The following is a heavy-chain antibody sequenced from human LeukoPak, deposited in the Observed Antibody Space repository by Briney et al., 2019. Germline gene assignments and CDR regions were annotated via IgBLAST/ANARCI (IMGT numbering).Heavy chain of an antibody. D-gene: IGHD2-15*01. V-gene: IGHV3-43D*03. J-gene: IGHJ5*02. CDR1: GFTFDDYA. CDR2: ISWQGGST. CDR3: AKDGVVAALGDNWFDR. Sequence: GGSLRPSCAASGFTFDDYAMHWVRQAPGKGLEWVSLISWQGGSTYYADSVKGRFTISRDNNKSSLYLQMNSLRAEDTAFYYCAKDGVVAALGDNWFDRWGQGTLVTVSS.